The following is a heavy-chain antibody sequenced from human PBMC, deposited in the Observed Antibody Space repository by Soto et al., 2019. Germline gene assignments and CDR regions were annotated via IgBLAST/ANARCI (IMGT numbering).Heavy chain of an antibody. CDR3: TTDRDIGYDCTRLAS. CDR1: GVTFKISI. D-gene: IGHD5-12*01. J-gene: IGHJ5*01. Sequence: GGSTEFARASSGVTFKISIVAGSRKPQEKGLEWVWSIMSSSSYIYYADSVKGRFIISRDNDKSSMSLQMSSLGAEDMALYFCTTDRDIGYDCTRLASWGKGSSVP. V-gene: IGHV3-21*01. CDR2: IMSSSSYI.